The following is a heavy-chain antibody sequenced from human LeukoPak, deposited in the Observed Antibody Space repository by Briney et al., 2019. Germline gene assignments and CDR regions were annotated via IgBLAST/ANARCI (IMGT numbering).Heavy chain of an antibody. CDR1: GFTFSSYS. V-gene: IGHV3-21*01. J-gene: IGHJ6*03. CDR3: ARDIVVVVAATPYYYYYMDV. Sequence: GGSLRLSCAASGFTFSSYSMNWVRQAPGKGLEWVSSISSSSSYIYYADSVKGRFTISRDNAKNSLYLQMNSPRAEDTAVYYCARDIVVVVAATPYYYYYMDVWGKGTTVTVS. CDR2: ISSSSSYI. D-gene: IGHD2-15*01.